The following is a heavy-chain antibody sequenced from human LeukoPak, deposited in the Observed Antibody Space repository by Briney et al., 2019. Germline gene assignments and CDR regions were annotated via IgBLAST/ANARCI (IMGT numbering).Heavy chain of an antibody. V-gene: IGHV3-23*01. CDR2: INNNGGST. J-gene: IGHJ4*02. CDR3: AKRKGMMVANYYFDY. Sequence: PGGSLRLSCAASGFTFSSYAMSWVRQAPGKGREWVSTINNNGGSTYYADPVKGRFTISRDNSKNTLYLQMNNLRPEDTAVYYCAKRKGMMVANYYFDYWGQGTLVTVSS. D-gene: IGHD4/OR15-4a*01. CDR1: GFTFSSYA.